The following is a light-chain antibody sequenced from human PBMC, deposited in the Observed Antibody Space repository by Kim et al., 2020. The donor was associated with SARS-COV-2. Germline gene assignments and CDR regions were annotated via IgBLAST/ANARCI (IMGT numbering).Light chain of an antibody. CDR1: KLGDKY. CDR3: QAWDSSTAVV. Sequence: SYELTQPPSVSVSPGRTASITCSGDKLGDKYACWYQQKPGQSPLLVIYQYSKRPSGIPERFSGSNSGNTATLTISGTQAMDEADYYCQAWDSSTAVVFGGGTQLTVL. V-gene: IGLV3-1*01. J-gene: IGLJ2*01. CDR2: QYS.